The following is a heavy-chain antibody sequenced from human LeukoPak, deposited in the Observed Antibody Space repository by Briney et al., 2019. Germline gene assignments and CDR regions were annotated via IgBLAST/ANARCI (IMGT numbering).Heavy chain of an antibody. Sequence: GGSLRLSCAASGFTFSDYYMSWIRQAPGKGLEWVSYISSSGSTIYYADSVKGRFTISRDNAKNSLYLQMNSLRAEDTAVYCCARDAPMTTVTYYYYMDVWGKGTTVTVSS. D-gene: IGHD4-11*01. CDR2: ISSSGSTI. V-gene: IGHV3-11*04. CDR3: ARDAPMTTVTYYYYMDV. CDR1: GFTFSDYY. J-gene: IGHJ6*03.